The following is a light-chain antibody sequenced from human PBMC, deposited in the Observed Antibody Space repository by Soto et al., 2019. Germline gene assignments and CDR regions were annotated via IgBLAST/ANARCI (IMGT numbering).Light chain of an antibody. CDR3: KQYNSYTWT. CDR2: KAS. Sequence: DIQMTQSPSTLSASVGDRVTITCRASQSISTWLAWYQQKPGKAPKLLIYKASSLESGVPSRFSGSGSGTEFTLTISSLQPDDFATYYCKQYNSYTWTFGHGTKVEIK. J-gene: IGKJ1*01. CDR1: QSISTW. V-gene: IGKV1-5*03.